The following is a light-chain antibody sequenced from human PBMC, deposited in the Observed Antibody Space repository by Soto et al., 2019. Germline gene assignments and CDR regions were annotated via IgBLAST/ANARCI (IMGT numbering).Light chain of an antibody. V-gene: IGKV1-39*01. CDR1: QSISNY. J-gene: IGKJ5*01. Sequence: DFQMTQSPSSLSASVGDRVTITCRASQSISNYLNWYQQKPGEAPKLLIYAASSLQGGVPSRFRGSGSGTDFTLTISSLQPEDFATYSCQQSYTTPITFGQGTRLEIK. CDR2: AAS. CDR3: QQSYTTPIT.